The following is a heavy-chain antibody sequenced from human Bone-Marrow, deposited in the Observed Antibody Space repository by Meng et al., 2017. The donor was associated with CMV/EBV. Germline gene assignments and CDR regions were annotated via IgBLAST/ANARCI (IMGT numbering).Heavy chain of an antibody. CDR1: GFIFNRFG. CDR2: IRYDGSNK. D-gene: IGHD6-6*01. CDR3: AKAYSSSYPYYYYGMDV. J-gene: IGHJ6*01. Sequence: GGSLRLSCAASGFIFNRFGMKWVRQAPGKGLEWVAFIRYDGSNKYYADSVKGRFTISRDNSKNTLYLQMNSLRAEDTAVYYCAKAYSSSYPYYYYGMDVCGQRITVAVSS. V-gene: IGHV3-30*02.